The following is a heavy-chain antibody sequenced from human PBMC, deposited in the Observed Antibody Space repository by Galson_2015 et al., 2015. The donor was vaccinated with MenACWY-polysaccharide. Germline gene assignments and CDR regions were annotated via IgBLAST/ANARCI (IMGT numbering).Heavy chain of an antibody. D-gene: IGHD3-22*01. J-gene: IGHJ5*02. Sequence: SVKVSCKASGYSFTSYDINWVRQATGQGLEWMGWMNHKTGDAGFAQKFQGRVTMTRDTSISTAYMELSSLTSEDTAVYYCARVGKYYYDSSGYLNWFDPWGQGTLVTVSS. V-gene: IGHV1-8*01. CDR1: GYSFTSYD. CDR2: MNHKTGDA. CDR3: ARVGKYYYDSSGYLNWFDP.